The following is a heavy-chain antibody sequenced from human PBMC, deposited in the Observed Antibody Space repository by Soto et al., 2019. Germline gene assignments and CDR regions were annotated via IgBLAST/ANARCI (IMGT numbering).Heavy chain of an antibody. CDR1: GYTLTELS. CDR2: FDPEDGET. V-gene: IGHV1-24*01. D-gene: IGHD4-17*01. J-gene: IGHJ4*02. Sequence: ASVKVSCKVSGYTLTELSMHWVRQAPGKGLEWMGGFDPEDGETIYAQKFQGRVTMTEDTSTDTAYMELSSLRSEDTAVYYCATDGDYGDQRPLDYWGQGTLVTVSS. CDR3: ATDGDYGDQRPLDY.